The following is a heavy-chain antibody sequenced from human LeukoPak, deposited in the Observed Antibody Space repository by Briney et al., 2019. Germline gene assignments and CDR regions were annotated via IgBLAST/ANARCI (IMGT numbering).Heavy chain of an antibody. CDR1: GYSFINHY. CDR2: ISPSGDRT. D-gene: IGHD3-22*01. J-gene: IGHJ4*02. CDR3: ARHRTYDSSGYYSPSGY. V-gene: IGHV1-46*01. Sequence: GASVKISCKASGYSFINHYMHWVRQAPGQGLEWLGLISPSGDRTWYAQKFQGKFTMTRDMSTSTDYMELSSLRSDDTAVYYCARHRTYDSSGYYSPSGYWGQGTLVTVSS.